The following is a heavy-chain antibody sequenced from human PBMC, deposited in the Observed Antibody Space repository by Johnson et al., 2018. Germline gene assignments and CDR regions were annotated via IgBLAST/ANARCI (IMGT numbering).Heavy chain of an antibody. V-gene: IGHV4-59*11. J-gene: IGHJ6*03. Sequence: VQLVESGPGLVKPSENLSLTCTVSGDSIGNHYWNWIRQTPGKGLEWIGHIYSAGTTHYNPSLKSRVTIPMDTSKNQFFLSLMSVSAADTAVYYCARDVCGADCFLPYHMDVWGQGTTVTVSS. D-gene: IGHD2-21*02. CDR3: ARDVCGADCFLPYHMDV. CDR2: IYSAGTT. CDR1: GDSIGNHY.